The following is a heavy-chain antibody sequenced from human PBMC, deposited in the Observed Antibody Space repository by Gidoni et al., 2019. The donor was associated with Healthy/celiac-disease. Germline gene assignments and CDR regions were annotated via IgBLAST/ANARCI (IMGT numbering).Heavy chain of an antibody. J-gene: IGHJ5*02. D-gene: IGHD3-3*01. CDR2: IYPGDSDT. V-gene: IGHV5-51*01. CDR1: GYSFTSYW. CDR3: ARSSPDFWSSYNWFDP. Sequence: EVQLVQSGAEVKKPGESLKISCKGSGYSFTSYWIGWVRQMPGKGLEWMGIIYPGDSDTRYSPSFQGQVTISADKSISTAYLQWSSLKASDTAMYYCARSSPDFWSSYNWFDPWGQGTLVTVSS.